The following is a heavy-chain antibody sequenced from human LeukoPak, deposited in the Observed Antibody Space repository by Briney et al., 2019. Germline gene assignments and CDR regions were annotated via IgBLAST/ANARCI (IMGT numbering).Heavy chain of an antibody. D-gene: IGHD6-19*01. Sequence: PSETLSLTCAVYGGSFSGYYWSWIRLPPGKGLEWIGEINHSGSTNYNPSLKSRVTISVDTSKNQFSLKLSSVTAADTAVYYCARGKWLVKPYGFDPWGQGTLVTVYS. CDR2: INHSGST. CDR3: ARGKWLVKPYGFDP. CDR1: GGSFSGYY. J-gene: IGHJ5*02. V-gene: IGHV4-34*01.